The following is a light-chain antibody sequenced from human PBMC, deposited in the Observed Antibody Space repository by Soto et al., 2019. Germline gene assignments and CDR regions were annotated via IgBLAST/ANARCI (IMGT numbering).Light chain of an antibody. CDR1: QGISSY. CDR2: AAS. CDR3: QQYYSYPLYT. J-gene: IGKJ2*01. Sequence: AIRMTQSPSSLSASTGDRVTITCRASQGISSYLAWYQKKPGKAPKLLIYAASTLQSGVPSRFSGSGSGTDFTLTISCLQSEDFATYYCQQYYSYPLYTFGQGTKLEIK. V-gene: IGKV1-8*01.